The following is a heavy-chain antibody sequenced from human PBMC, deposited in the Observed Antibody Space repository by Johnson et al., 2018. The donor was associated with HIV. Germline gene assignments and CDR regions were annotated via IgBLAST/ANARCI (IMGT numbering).Heavy chain of an antibody. CDR1: GFTLSNYA. D-gene: IGHD1-7*01. CDR2: ISYDGSNK. V-gene: IGHV3-30*04. Sequence: QVQLVESGGGVVQPGRSLRLSCPASGFTLSNYAMHWVRQAPGKGLEWVALISYDGSNKYYADSVKGRFTISRDNSKNTLYLQMKSLRAEDTAVYYCAKGRSGTTASIDAFDIWGQGTMVTVSS. CDR3: AKGRSGTTASIDAFDI. J-gene: IGHJ3*02.